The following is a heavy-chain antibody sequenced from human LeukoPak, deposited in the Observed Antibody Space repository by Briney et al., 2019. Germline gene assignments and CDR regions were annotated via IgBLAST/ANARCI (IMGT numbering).Heavy chain of an antibody. Sequence: KPSETLSLTCAVSGGSISSGGYSWSWIRQPPGKGLEWIGCIYHSGSTYYNPSLKSRVTISVDRSKNQFSLKLSSVTAAGTAVYYCARAGCSGGSCYSRYFDLWGRGTLVTVSS. CDR2: IYHSGST. J-gene: IGHJ2*01. CDR3: ARAGCSGGSCYSRYFDL. D-gene: IGHD2-15*01. CDR1: GGSISSGGYS. V-gene: IGHV4-30-2*01.